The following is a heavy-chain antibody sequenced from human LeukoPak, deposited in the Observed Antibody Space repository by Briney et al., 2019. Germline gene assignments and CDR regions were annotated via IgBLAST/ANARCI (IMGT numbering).Heavy chain of an antibody. D-gene: IGHD1-26*01. CDR2: IKPDGNIT. Sequence: GGSLRLSCAASGFTFSSYWMHWVRQAPGKGLVWVSDIKPDGNITRYADSVKGRFTISRDNAKNTLYLQMNSLRVEDTAVYYCARGNWEPADYWGQGTLVTVSS. CDR3: ARGNWEPADY. J-gene: IGHJ4*02. V-gene: IGHV3-74*01. CDR1: GFTFSSYW.